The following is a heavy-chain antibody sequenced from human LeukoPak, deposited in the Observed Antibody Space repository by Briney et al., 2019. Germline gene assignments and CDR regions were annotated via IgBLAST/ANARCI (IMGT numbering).Heavy chain of an antibody. CDR3: ARAHRSRAFDY. V-gene: IGHV3-7*01. D-gene: IGHD1-14*01. CDR1: GFIFNNYW. CDR2: IKQDGSEK. J-gene: IGHJ4*02. Sequence: GGSLRLSRAASGFIFNNYWMSWVRQAPGKGLEWVANIKQDGSEKYYVDSVKGRFTISRDNAKNSLYLQMNSLRAEDTAVYYCARAHRSRAFDYWGQGTLVTVSS.